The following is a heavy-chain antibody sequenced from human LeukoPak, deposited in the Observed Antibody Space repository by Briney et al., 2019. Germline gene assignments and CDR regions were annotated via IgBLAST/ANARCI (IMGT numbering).Heavy chain of an antibody. CDR3: AREGLQYPYYYYYMDV. D-gene: IGHD2-2*01. CDR1: GYSISSGYY. Sequence: PSETLSLTCTVSGYSISSGYYWGWIRQPPGKGLEWIGSIYHSGSTYYNPSLKSRVTISVDTSKNQFSLKLCSVTAADTAVYYCAREGLQYPYYYYYMDVWGKGTTVTVSS. J-gene: IGHJ6*03. CDR2: IYHSGST. V-gene: IGHV4-38-2*02.